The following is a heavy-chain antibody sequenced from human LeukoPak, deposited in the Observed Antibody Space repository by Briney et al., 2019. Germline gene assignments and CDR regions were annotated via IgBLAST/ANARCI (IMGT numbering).Heavy chain of an antibody. CDR3: ARAQYRGVYYFDY. J-gene: IGHJ4*02. CDR2: IIPIFGTA. V-gene: IGHV1-69*05. Sequence: SVKVSCKASGGTFSSYAISWVRQAPGQGLEWMGRIIPIFGTANYAQKFQGRVTITTDESTSTAYMELSSLRSEDTAVYYCARAQYRGVYYFDYWGQGTLVTASS. CDR1: GGTFSSYA. D-gene: IGHD3-10*01.